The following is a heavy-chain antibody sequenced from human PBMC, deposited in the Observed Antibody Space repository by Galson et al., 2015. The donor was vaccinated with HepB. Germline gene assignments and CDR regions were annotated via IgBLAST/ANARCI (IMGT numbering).Heavy chain of an antibody. CDR2: IRSKANSYAT. D-gene: IGHD3-16*02. CDR3: TRRRVNGVKDFDY. J-gene: IGHJ4*02. CDR1: GFTFSGSA. V-gene: IGHV3-73*01. Sequence: SLRLSCAASGFTFSGSAMHWVRQASGKGLEWVGRIRSKANSYATAYAASVKGRFTISRDDSKNTAYLQMNSLKTEDTAVYYCTRRRVNGVKDFDYWGQGTLVTVSS.